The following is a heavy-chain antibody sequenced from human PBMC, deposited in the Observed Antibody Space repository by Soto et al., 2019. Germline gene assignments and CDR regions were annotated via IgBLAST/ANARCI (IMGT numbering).Heavy chain of an antibody. J-gene: IGHJ4*02. V-gene: IGHV4-30-2*01. CDR1: GGSISSGGYS. CDR3: ARLGDSSGYVDY. CDR2: IYHSGST. D-gene: IGHD3-22*01. Sequence: PSETLSLTCAVSGGSISSGGYSWSWIRQPPGKGLEWIGYIYHSGSTYYNPSLKSRVTISVDRSKNQFSLKLSSVTAADTAVYYCARLGDSSGYVDYWGQGTLVTVS.